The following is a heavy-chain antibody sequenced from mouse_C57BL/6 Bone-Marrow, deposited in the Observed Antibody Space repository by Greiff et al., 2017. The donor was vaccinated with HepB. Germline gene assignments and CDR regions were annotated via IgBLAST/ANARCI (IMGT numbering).Heavy chain of an antibody. CDR3: ARPDFRFAY. CDR1: GYTFTDYY. J-gene: IGHJ3*01. CDR2: INPYNGGT. V-gene: IGHV1-19*01. Sequence: VQLQQSGPVLVKPGASVKMSCKASGYTFTDYYMNWVKQSHGKSLEWIGVINPYNGGTSYNQKFKGKATLTVDKSSSTAYMELNSLTSEDSAVYYCARPDFRFAYWGQGILVTVAA.